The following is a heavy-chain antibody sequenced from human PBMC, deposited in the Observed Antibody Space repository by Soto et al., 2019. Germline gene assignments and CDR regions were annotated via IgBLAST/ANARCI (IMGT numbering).Heavy chain of an antibody. V-gene: IGHV2-5*01. CDR3: AHRPSGWYLFDY. J-gene: IGHJ4*02. Sequence: QITLKESGPTLVRPTQTLTLTCTFSGFSLSTSGLGVGWIRQPPGKALEWLALIYWNDDKRYSPSLKARLTITKDTSKNQVVLTMTNMDPVDTDTYYYAHRPSGWYLFDYWGQGTLVTVSS. CDR2: IYWNDDK. D-gene: IGHD6-19*01. CDR1: GFSLSTSGLG.